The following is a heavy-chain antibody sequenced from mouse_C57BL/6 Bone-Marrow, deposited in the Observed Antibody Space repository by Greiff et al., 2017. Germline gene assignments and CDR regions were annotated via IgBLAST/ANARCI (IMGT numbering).Heavy chain of an antibody. D-gene: IGHD1-1*01. Sequence: DVKSVESGGGLVKPGGSLKLSCAASGFTFSSYAMSWVRQTPEKRLEWVATISDGGSYTYYPDNVKGRFTISRDNAKNNLYLQMSHLKSEDTAMYYCAREIPDYGSSFYYAMDYWGQGTSVTVSS. V-gene: IGHV5-4*01. CDR2: ISDGGSYT. CDR3: AREIPDYGSSFYYAMDY. J-gene: IGHJ4*01. CDR1: GFTFSSYA.